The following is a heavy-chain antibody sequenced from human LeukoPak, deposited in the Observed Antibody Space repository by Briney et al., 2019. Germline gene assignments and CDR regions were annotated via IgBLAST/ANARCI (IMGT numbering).Heavy chain of an antibody. CDR3: ARDPHRITMVPGGWFDP. J-gene: IGHJ5*02. D-gene: IGHD3-10*01. CDR1: GYTFTSYY. Sequence: GASVKVSCKASGYTFTSYYMHWVRQAPGQGLEWMGIINPSGGSTSYAQKFQGRVTMTRDTSTSTVYMELRSLRSEDTAVYYCARDPHRITMVPGGWFDPWGQGTLVTVSS. CDR2: INPSGGST. V-gene: IGHV1-46*01.